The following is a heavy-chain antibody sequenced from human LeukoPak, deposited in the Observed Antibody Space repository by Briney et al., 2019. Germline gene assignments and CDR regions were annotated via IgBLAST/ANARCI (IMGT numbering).Heavy chain of an antibody. CDR3: ARDLDMDTTYFDF. J-gene: IGHJ4*02. CDR1: GFTFSSYS. V-gene: IGHV3-21*01. Sequence: GGSLRLSCAASGFTFSSYSMNWVRQAPGKGLEWVSSISSSSSYIYYADSVKGRFTISRDNAKNSLYLQMNSLRAEDTAVYYCARDLDMDTTYFDFWGQGTLVTVSS. CDR2: ISSSSSYI. D-gene: IGHD5-18*01.